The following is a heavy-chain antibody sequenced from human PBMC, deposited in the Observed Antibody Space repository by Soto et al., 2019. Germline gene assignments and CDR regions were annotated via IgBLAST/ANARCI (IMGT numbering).Heavy chain of an antibody. CDR3: ARHIVLRVYATVERYGMDV. J-gene: IGHJ6*02. CDR1: GYSFTSYW. Sequence: PGESLKISCKGSGYSFTSYWISWVRQMPGKGLEWMGRIDPSDSYTNYSPSFQGHVTISADKSISTAYLQWSSLKASDTAMYYCARHIVLRVYATVERYGMDVWGQGTTVTVSS. D-gene: IGHD2-8*01. CDR2: IDPSDSYT. V-gene: IGHV5-10-1*01.